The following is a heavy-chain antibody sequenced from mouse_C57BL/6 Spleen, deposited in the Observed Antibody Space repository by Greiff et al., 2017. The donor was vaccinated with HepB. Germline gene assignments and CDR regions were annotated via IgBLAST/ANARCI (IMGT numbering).Heavy chain of an antibody. J-gene: IGHJ4*01. CDR3: ASFLLYYGNSYYAMDY. D-gene: IGHD2-1*01. CDR2: ISYDGSN. CDR1: GYSITSGYY. V-gene: IGHV3-6*01. Sequence: EVQVVESGPGLVKPSQSLSLTCSVTGYSITSGYYWNWIRQFPGNKLEWMGYISYDGSNNYNPSLKNRISITRDTYKNQFFLKLNSVTTEDTATYYCASFLLYYGNSYYAMDYWGQGTSVTVSS.